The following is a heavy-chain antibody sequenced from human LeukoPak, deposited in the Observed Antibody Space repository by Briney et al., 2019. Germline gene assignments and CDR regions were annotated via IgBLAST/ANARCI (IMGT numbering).Heavy chain of an antibody. CDR3: ASLGITMVRGVIIEGGLFDY. J-gene: IGHJ4*02. CDR2: IYHSGST. D-gene: IGHD3-10*01. Sequence: SEPLSLTCAVSGYFISSGYYWGWNRQPPGKGLEWIGSIYHSGSTYYNPSLKSRVTISVDTYKNQFSLKLSSVTAADTAVYYCASLGITMVRGVIIEGGLFDYWGQGTLVTVSS. V-gene: IGHV4-38-2*01. CDR1: GYFISSGYY.